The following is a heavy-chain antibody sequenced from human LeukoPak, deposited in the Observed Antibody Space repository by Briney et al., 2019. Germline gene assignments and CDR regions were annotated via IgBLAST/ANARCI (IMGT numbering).Heavy chain of an antibody. J-gene: IGHJ4*02. D-gene: IGHD2-8*01. V-gene: IGHV4-39*01. Sequence: SETLSLTCTVSGDSISGHSYFWGWLRQAPGTGLEGIGNIHHIGSTYYNPSLKSRAAISVDTSTKQFSLKLTSVTAADTAVYYCARTVPFNGGWRATSDFWGQGKLVTVSS. CDR3: ARTVPFNGGWRATSDF. CDR2: IHHIGST. CDR1: GDSISGHSYF.